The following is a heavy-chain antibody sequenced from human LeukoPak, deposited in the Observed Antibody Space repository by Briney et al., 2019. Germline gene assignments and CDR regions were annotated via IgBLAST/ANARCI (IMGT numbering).Heavy chain of an antibody. CDR2: IYPSDSDT. CDR3: ARRPRGYCSSTSCYFDY. D-gene: IGHD2-2*03. V-gene: IGHV5-51*01. Sequence: GESLKISCQGSGYSFTSYWIGWVRQMPGKGLEWMGIIYPSDSDTRYSPSFQGQVTISADKSISTAYLQWSSLKASDTAMYYCARRPRGYCSSTSCYFDYWGQGTLVTVSS. J-gene: IGHJ4*02. CDR1: GYSFTSYW.